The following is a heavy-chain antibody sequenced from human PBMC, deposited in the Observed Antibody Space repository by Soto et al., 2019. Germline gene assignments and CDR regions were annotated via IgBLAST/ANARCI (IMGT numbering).Heavy chain of an antibody. J-gene: IGHJ4*02. CDR2: IYSSGAT. D-gene: IGHD2-15*01. V-gene: IGHV4-4*07. CDR1: GGSINTYY. Sequence: QVQLQESGPGLVKPSETLSLSCTVSGGSINTYYWYWIRQPAGKGLEWIGRIYSSGATNYNPSLQRRVTMSTDTSTNHFSLSLSSVTPADTAVYYCAREHKVVNDFEFWGQGILVTVSS. CDR3: AREHKVVNDFEF.